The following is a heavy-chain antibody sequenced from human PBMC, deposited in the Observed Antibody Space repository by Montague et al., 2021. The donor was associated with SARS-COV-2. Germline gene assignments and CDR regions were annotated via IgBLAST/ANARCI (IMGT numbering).Heavy chain of an antibody. CDR2: IFKNGDI. Sequence: SETLSLTCTVSGGSITNDDWSWIWQPQGKGQEWIVNIFKNGDIDXXPSLRSGVIISVETSKSQFSLKVTSVTAADTAAYYCARYYERSLDVWGQGTTVTVSS. D-gene: IGHD3-22*01. J-gene: IGHJ6*02. CDR1: GGSITNDD. V-gene: IGHV4-59*08. CDR3: ARYYERSLDV.